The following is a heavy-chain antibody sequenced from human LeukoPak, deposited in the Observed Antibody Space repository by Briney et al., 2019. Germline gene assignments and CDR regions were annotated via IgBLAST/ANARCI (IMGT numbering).Heavy chain of an antibody. CDR3: ARDTGYSYGYNWFDP. V-gene: IGHV1-2*02. CDR2: INPNSGGT. J-gene: IGHJ5*02. D-gene: IGHD5-18*01. Sequence: GASVKVSCKASGGTFSSYAISWVRQAPGQGLEWMGWINPNSGGTNYAQKFQGRVTMTRDTSISTAYMELSRLRSDDTAVYYCARDTGYSYGYNWFDPWGQGTLVTVSS. CDR1: GGTFSSYA.